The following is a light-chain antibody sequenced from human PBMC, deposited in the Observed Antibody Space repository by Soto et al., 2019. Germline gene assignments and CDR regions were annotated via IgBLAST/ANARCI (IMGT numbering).Light chain of an antibody. J-gene: IGKJ1*01. CDR1: QRVNNY. V-gene: IGKV1-39*01. CDR3: QQSYSTPWT. Sequence: DVQMTQSPSSLSASVGDSVTITCRASQRVNNYLNWYQQKPGEAPKLLIYAASSLQIGVPSRFGGSGSGTDFTLAISGLQPEDFAIYDGQQSYSTPWTFGQWTNVEIK. CDR2: AAS.